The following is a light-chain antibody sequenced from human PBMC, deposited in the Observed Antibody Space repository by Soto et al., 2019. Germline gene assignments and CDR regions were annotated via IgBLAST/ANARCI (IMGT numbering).Light chain of an antibody. Sequence: EIVLTQSPGTLSLSPGERATLSCRASQSVESYLAWFQQKPGQAPRLLIYDTSNRATGIPARFSGSGSGTDFTLTISSLEPEDFAVYYCQQRLSWPPLTSGQGTRLEIK. CDR3: QQRLSWPPLT. CDR1: QSVESY. V-gene: IGKV3-11*01. J-gene: IGKJ5*01. CDR2: DTS.